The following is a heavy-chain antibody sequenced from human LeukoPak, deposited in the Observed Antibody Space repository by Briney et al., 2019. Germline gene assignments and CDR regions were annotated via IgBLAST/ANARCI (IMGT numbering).Heavy chain of an antibody. CDR1: GASISSYY. CDR2: IYYSGNT. Sequence: PSETLSLTCTVSGASISSYYWSWIRQPPGKGLEWIGYIYYSGNTNFNPSLNNPSLKSRVTISVDASKNQFSLKLSSMTAADTAVYYCASGSYPAAGTDHQFDYWGQGTLVTVSS. J-gene: IGHJ4*02. D-gene: IGHD6-13*01. V-gene: IGHV4-59*01. CDR3: ASGSYPAAGTDHQFDY.